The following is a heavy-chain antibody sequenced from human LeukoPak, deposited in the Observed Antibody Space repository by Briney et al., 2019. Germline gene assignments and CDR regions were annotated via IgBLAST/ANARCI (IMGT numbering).Heavy chain of an antibody. CDR1: GYTFTGYY. V-gene: IGHV1-2*02. CDR2: INSKSGGT. Sequence: ASVKVSCKASGYTFTGYYMHWVRQAPGQGLEWMGWINSKSGGTNYAQKFQGRVSMTRDTSISTAYMELSRLRSDDTAAYYCARAIIVGATLDYWGQGTLVTVSS. CDR3: ARAIIVGATLDY. D-gene: IGHD1-26*01. J-gene: IGHJ4*02.